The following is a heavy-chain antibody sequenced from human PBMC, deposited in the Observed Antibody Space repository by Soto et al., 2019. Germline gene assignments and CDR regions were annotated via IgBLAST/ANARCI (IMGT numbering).Heavy chain of an antibody. V-gene: IGHV3-23*01. Sequence: PGGALRLSCAASGFTFSSYAMSWVRQAPGKGLEWVSAISGSGGSTYYADSVKGRFTISRDNSKNTLYLQMNSLRAEDTAVYYCAIETVTMVRGGSYYFDYWGQGTLVPVSS. CDR3: AIETVTMVRGGSYYFDY. CDR2: ISGSGGST. CDR1: GFTFSSYA. D-gene: IGHD3-10*01. J-gene: IGHJ4*02.